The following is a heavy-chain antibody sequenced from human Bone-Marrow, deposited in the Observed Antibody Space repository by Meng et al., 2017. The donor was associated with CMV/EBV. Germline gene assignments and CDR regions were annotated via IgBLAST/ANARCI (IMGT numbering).Heavy chain of an antibody. CDR2: INPNSGGT. CDR3: ARDAYGFGPLYYYYGMDV. V-gene: IGHV1-2*02. CDR1: GGTFSSYA. D-gene: IGHD3-10*01. Sequence: ASVKVSCKASGGTFSSYAISWVRQAPGQGLEWMGWINPNSGGTNYAQKFQGRVTMTRDTSISTAYMELSRLRSDDTAVYYCARDAYGFGPLYYYYGMDVWGQGTTVTVSS. J-gene: IGHJ6*02.